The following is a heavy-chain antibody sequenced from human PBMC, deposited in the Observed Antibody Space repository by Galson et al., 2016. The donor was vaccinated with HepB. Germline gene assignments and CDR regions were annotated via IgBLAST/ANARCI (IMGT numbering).Heavy chain of an antibody. V-gene: IGHV3-7*04. CDR2: IKQDVTE. Sequence: SLRLACATSGFTFSRNWMSWVRQAPGKGLEWVANIKQDVTENYVDFVKGRFTISRDNAKNSLYLQMTSLRAEDTAAYYCARGPDYGDWVDFLDWWGQGTLVTVSS. D-gene: IGHD4-17*01. CDR3: ARGPDYGDWVDFLDW. CDR1: GFTFSRNW. J-gene: IGHJ4*02.